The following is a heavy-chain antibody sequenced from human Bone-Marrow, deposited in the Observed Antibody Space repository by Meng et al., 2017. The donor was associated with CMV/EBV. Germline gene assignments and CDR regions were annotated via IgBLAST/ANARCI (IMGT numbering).Heavy chain of an antibody. CDR1: GCTFEDYT. D-gene: IGHD6-6*01. J-gene: IGHJ4*02. CDR3: ARTSPGIAARLGFDY. CDR2: IYSGGST. Sequence: GRDLRLCCAASGCTFEDYTMHWVRQPPGKGLEWVSVIYSGGSTYYADSVKGRFTISRDNSKNPLYLQMISLRAEDPAVYYCARTSPGIAARLGFDYWGQGTLVTVSS. V-gene: IGHV3-66*02.